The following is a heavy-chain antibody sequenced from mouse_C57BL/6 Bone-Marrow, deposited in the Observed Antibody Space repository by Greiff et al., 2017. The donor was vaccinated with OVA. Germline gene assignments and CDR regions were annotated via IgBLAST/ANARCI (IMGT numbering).Heavy chain of an antibody. Sequence: QVQLQQPGAELVMPGASVKLSCKASGYTFTSYWMHWVKQRPGQGLEWIGEIDPSDSYTNYNQKFKGKSPLTVDKSSSTAYMQLSSLTSEDAAVYYCAALPTGAMDYWGQGTSVTVSS. CDR3: AALPTGAMDY. V-gene: IGHV1-69*01. J-gene: IGHJ4*01. CDR1: GYTFTSYW. CDR2: IDPSDSYT.